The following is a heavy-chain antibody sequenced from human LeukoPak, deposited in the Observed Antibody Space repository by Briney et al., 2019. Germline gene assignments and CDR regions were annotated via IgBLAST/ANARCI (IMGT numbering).Heavy chain of an antibody. V-gene: IGHV3-23*01. J-gene: IGHJ4*02. CDR1: GFTFNNYA. D-gene: IGHD6-19*01. Sequence: PGGSLRLSCAASGFTFNNYAMSWVRQAPGKGLEWVSAISGSGGSTYYADSVKGRFTISRDNSKNTLYLEMNSLRGEDTAEYYGAKGIRGWYYFDYWGQGTRSPSPQ. CDR3: AKGIRGWYYFDY. CDR2: ISGSGGST.